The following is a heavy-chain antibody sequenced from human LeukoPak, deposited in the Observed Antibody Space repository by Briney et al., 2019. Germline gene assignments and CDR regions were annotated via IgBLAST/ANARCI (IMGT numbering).Heavy chain of an antibody. J-gene: IGHJ6*02. CDR2: IYYSGST. D-gene: IGHD4-23*01. V-gene: IGHV4-31*03. Sequence: SETLSLTCTVSGGSISSGGYYWSWIRQHPGKGLEWIGYIYYSGSTYYNPSLKSRVTISVDTSKNQFSLKLSSVTAADTAVYYCASHSVVTARLDVWGQGTTVTVSS. CDR3: ASHSVVTARLDV. CDR1: GGSISSGGYY.